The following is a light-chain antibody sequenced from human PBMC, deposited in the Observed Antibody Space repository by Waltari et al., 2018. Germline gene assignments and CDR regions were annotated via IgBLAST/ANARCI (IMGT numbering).Light chain of an antibody. CDR1: QDINIY. CDR2: VAS. Sequence: DIQLTKLPSFLSASLGARVTITCRASQDINIYLAWYQKKPGKAPNLLISVASTLQVGVPSRFSGSGSGTEFFLTISSLQPEDFATYFCQQLETYPLTFGGGTKVEIK. CDR3: QQLETYPLT. V-gene: IGKV1-9*01. J-gene: IGKJ4*01.